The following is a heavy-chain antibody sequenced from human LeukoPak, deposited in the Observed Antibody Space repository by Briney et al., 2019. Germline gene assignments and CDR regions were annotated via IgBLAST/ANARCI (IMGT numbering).Heavy chain of an antibody. J-gene: IGHJ5*02. Sequence: PGGSLRPSCASSGFTFSSYAMHWVRQAPGKGLEYVSAISSNGGSTYYANSVKGRFTISRDNSKNTLYLQMGSLRAEDMAVYYCAREAASLAYCSGGSCSWFDPWGQGTLVTVSS. CDR3: AREAASLAYCSGGSCSWFDP. CDR1: GFTFSSYA. CDR2: ISSNGGST. D-gene: IGHD2-15*01. V-gene: IGHV3-64*01.